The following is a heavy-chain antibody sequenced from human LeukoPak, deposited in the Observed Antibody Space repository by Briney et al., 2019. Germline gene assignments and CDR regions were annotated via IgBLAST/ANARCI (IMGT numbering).Heavy chain of an antibody. J-gene: IGHJ4*02. CDR3: ASEVADGY. CDR2: IYHSGNT. D-gene: IGHD2-21*01. CDR1: SVSITSYY. Sequence: ASETLSLTCSVSSVSITSYYWTWIRQPPGKGLEWIGYIYHSGNTKYNPSLKGRVTMSIDTSKNQFFLNATSVTAADTAVYYCASEVADGYWGQGTLVIVS. V-gene: IGHV4-59*01.